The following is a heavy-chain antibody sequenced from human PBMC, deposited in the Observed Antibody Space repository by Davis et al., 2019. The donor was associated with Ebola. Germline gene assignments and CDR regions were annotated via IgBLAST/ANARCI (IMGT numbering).Heavy chain of an antibody. CDR2: ISNSGKSH. J-gene: IGHJ6*02. V-gene: IGHV3-23*01. D-gene: IGHD1-14*01. CDR1: ILTFKDLT. CDR3: AALKPMLSTDV. Sequence: GESLKISCAASILTFKDLTMTRVRQAPGRGLEWVSSISNSGKSHFYADSVRGRFTISRDNSEKRVYLQMNDLRVDDTATYFCAALKPMLSTDVWGQGVAVTVS.